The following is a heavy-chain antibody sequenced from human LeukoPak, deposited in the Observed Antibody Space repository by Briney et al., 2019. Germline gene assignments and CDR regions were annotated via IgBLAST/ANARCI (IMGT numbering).Heavy chain of an antibody. D-gene: IGHD3-10*01. CDR1: GFTFSSYE. CDR3: ARSNYYGSGSPFDY. CDR2: ISSSGSTI. Sequence: AGGSLRLSCAASGFTFSSYEMNWVRQAPGKGLEWVSYISSSGSTIYYADSVKGRFTISRDNAKNSLYLQMNSLRAEDTAVYYCARSNYYGSGSPFDYWGQGTQVTVSS. V-gene: IGHV3-48*03. J-gene: IGHJ4*02.